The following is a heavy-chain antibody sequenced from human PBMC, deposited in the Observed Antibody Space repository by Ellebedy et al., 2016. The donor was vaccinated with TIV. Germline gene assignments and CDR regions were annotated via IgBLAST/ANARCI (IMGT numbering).Heavy chain of an antibody. CDR3: ARDSYGLDY. Sequence: GESLKISCAASGFSFSFYAMHWVRQAPGKGLEWVAFISYDGNNKYYADSVKGRFTVSRDNSKSTLYLQMDSLRSEDTAVYYCARDSYGLDYWGQGTLVTVSS. CDR2: ISYDGNNK. CDR1: GFSFSFYA. D-gene: IGHD3/OR15-3a*01. J-gene: IGHJ4*02. V-gene: IGHV3-30*01.